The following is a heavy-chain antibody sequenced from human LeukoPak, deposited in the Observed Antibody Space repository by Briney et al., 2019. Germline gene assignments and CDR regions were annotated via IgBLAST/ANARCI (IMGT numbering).Heavy chain of an antibody. CDR2: IYTSGST. Sequence: SQTLSLTCTVSGGSISSGSYYWSWIRQPAGKGLEWIGRIYTSGSTNYNPSLKSRVTISVDTSKNQFSLKLSSVTAADTAVYYCAREREFLEWLLLDYWGQGTLVTVSS. CDR1: GGSISSGSYY. CDR3: AREREFLEWLLLDY. J-gene: IGHJ4*02. D-gene: IGHD3-3*01. V-gene: IGHV4-61*02.